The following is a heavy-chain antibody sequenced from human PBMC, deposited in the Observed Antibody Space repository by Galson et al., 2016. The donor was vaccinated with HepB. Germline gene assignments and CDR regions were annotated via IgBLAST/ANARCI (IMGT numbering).Heavy chain of an antibody. D-gene: IGHD1-14*01. Sequence: SVKVSCKASGYTFNTYTMHWVRQAPGQGLEWMGIIKPSGGNTISAQTFQDRITMTRDTSTTTVYMELISLRSEDTAVYSCARELYHPFYFDYWGQGTLLTVSS. CDR1: GYTFNTYT. CDR3: ARELYHPFYFDY. CDR2: IKPSGGNT. V-gene: IGHV1-46*02. J-gene: IGHJ4*02.